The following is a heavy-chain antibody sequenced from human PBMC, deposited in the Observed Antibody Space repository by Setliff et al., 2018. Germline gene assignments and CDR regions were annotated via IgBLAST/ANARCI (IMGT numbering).Heavy chain of an antibody. Sequence: ASVKVSCKASGYSFSDFYMHWVRQVPGEGLEALGRIDPRDDFTVYAERFKDRLTITADTSTDTSYMEMSSLRFEDTAVYYCAIDYGPAGTPYHWGQGTPVTVSS. CDR3: AIDYGPAGTPYH. V-gene: IGHV1-69-2*01. CDR1: GYSFSDFY. CDR2: IDPRDDFT. J-gene: IGHJ4*02. D-gene: IGHD1-1*01.